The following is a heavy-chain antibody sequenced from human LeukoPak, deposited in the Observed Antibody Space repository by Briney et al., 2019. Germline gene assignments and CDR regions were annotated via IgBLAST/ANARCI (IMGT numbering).Heavy chain of an antibody. CDR2: ISSSGSTI. CDR3: ARDQYYGSGTYYNSSKGYFDY. CDR1: GFTFSSYE. V-gene: IGHV3-48*03. J-gene: IGHJ4*02. Sequence: GGSLRLSCAASGFTFSSYEMNWVRQAPGKGLEWVSYISSSGSTIYYADSVKGRFTISRDNAKNPLYLQMNSLRAEDTAVYYCARDQYYGSGTYYNSSKGYFDYWGQGTLVTVSS. D-gene: IGHD3-10*01.